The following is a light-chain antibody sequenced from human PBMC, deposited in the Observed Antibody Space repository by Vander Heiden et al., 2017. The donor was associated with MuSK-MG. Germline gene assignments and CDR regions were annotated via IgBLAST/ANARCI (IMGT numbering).Light chain of an antibody. CDR2: GTS. J-gene: IGKJ4*01. Sequence: DIQLTQSPYSLSASVGDRVTISCRASQNMNTFLNWFQQKPGKPPTLLIYGTSTLYSGVPSRFSGSGSGTDFTLTISSLQAEDFATYYCQQSDRTPLTFGRGTTVDIK. CDR1: QNMNTF. V-gene: IGKV1-39*01. CDR3: QQSDRTPLT.